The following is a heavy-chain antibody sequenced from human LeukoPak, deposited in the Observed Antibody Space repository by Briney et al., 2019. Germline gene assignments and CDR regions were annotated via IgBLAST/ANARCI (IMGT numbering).Heavy chain of an antibody. J-gene: IGHJ5*02. Sequence: PSETLSLTCTVSGGSISSSSYYWGCIRQPPGKGLEWIGSIYYSGSTYYNPSLKSRVTISVDTSKNPFSLKLSSVTAADTAVYYCAPRRITMVRGVMGFDPWGQGTLVTVSS. CDR3: APRRITMVRGVMGFDP. D-gene: IGHD3-10*01. V-gene: IGHV4-39*01. CDR2: IYYSGST. CDR1: GGSISSSSYY.